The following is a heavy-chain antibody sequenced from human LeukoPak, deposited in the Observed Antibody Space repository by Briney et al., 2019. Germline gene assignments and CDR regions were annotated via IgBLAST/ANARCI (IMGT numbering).Heavy chain of an antibody. J-gene: IGHJ4*02. CDR1: GYTFTSYD. D-gene: IGHD5-24*01. CDR3: AKGSLPGSEVEMATSLDH. CDR2: MNPNSGNT. V-gene: IGHV1-8*03. Sequence: GASVKVSCKASGYTFTSYDINWVRQATGQGLEWMGWMNPNSGNTGYVQKFQGRVTITRNTSISTAYMELSSLRSEDTAVYYCAKGSLPGSEVEMATSLDHWGQGTLVTVSS.